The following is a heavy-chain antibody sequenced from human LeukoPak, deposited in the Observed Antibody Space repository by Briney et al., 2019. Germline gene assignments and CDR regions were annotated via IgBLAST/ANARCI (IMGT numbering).Heavy chain of an antibody. CDR3: ARRTDYYYHGMDV. CDR1: GYTFTTYY. J-gene: IGHJ6*02. Sequence: ASVKVSCKASGYTFTTYYLHWVRQAPGQGLEWMGVISPSGGSTIYAQKFQGRVTMTRDTSTRTVYMELSSLGSEDTAVYYCARRTDYYYHGMDVWGQGTTVTVSS. V-gene: IGHV1-46*01. D-gene: IGHD1-1*01. CDR2: ISPSGGST.